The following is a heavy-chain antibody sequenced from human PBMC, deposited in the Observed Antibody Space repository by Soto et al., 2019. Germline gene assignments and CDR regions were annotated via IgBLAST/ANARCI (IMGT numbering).Heavy chain of an antibody. J-gene: IGHJ4*02. Sequence: QVQLVQSGAEVKKPGSSVKVSCKASGGTFSSYAISWVRQAPGQGLEWMGGIIPIFGTANYAQKFQGRVTITADESTSTAYMELSSLRSEDTAVYYCARDSLPCISTSCYGGFDYWGQGTLVTVSS. CDR2: IIPIFGTA. CDR1: GGTFSSYA. CDR3: ARDSLPCISTSCYGGFDY. D-gene: IGHD2-2*01. V-gene: IGHV1-69*12.